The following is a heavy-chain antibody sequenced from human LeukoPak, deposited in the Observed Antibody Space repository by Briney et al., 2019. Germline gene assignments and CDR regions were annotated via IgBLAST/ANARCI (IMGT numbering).Heavy chain of an antibody. D-gene: IGHD2-15*01. Sequence: PGGSLRLSCAASGFTFSSYAMHWVRQAPGKGLGWVAVMSYGGTYKYYADSVKGRFTISRDNSKNTVYLQMNSLRGEDTAVYYCARSRGSPNSGEDAFDIWGRGTVVTVSS. CDR1: GFTFSSYA. J-gene: IGHJ3*02. V-gene: IGHV3-30-3*01. CDR2: MSYGGTYK. CDR3: ARSRGSPNSGEDAFDI.